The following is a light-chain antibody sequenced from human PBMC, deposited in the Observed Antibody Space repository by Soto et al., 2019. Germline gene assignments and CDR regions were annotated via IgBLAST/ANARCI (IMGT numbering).Light chain of an antibody. CDR3: AAWDDSLSGVV. CDR2: WNS. Sequence: QSVLTQPPSASGTPGQRVTISCSGTTSNIGSNYVYWYQHLPGTAPKLLIYWNSQRPSGVPDRFSGSTSGTSASLDISGLRSEDEADYYCAAWDDSLSGVVFGGGTKLTVL. V-gene: IGLV1-47*01. CDR1: TSNIGSNY. J-gene: IGLJ2*01.